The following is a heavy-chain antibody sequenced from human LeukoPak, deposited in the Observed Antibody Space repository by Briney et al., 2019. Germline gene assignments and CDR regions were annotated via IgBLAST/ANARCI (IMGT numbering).Heavy chain of an antibody. V-gene: IGHV4-61*02. CDR3: ARLSLHCSGGSCYRGAFDS. CDR1: GGSISRGSYY. J-gene: IGHJ4*02. CDR2: IYNSGCT. Sequence: SSETLSLTCIDSGGSISRGSYYWNWIRQPAGKGLEWMGRIYNSGCTNYNPSLKSRVTISTDMSRNQFSLNLSSVTAADTAVYYCARLSLHCSGGSCYRGAFDSWGQGTLVTVSS. D-gene: IGHD2-15*01.